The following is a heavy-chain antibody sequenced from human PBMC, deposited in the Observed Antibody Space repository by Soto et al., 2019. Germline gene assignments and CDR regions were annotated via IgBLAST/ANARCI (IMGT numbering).Heavy chain of an antibody. Sequence: QVQLVQSGAEVKKPGASVKVSCKASGYTFTSYGISWVRQAPGQGLEWMGWISAYNGNTNYAPKLQGRVTMTTDTSTSTAYMEVRSLRADDTAVYYCAREGTYYYDSSGYYNSWFDSWGQGTLVTVSS. V-gene: IGHV1-18*04. J-gene: IGHJ5*01. CDR1: GYTFTSYG. D-gene: IGHD3-22*01. CDR2: ISAYNGNT. CDR3: AREGTYYYDSSGYYNSWFDS.